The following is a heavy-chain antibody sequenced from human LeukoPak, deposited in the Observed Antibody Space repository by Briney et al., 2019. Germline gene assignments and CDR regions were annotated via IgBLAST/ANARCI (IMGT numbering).Heavy chain of an antibody. Sequence: GASVKVSCKSSGDTFSRHAISWVRQAPGQGLEWMGGILPIFGTTNYAQKFQGRVTIIADESTSTVYMELSSLRSEDTAVYFCARDSGGGSTWYSFHAFDIWGQGTVVTVSS. CDR1: GDTFSRHA. CDR3: ARDSGGGSTWYSFHAFDI. V-gene: IGHV1-69*13. D-gene: IGHD6-13*01. CDR2: ILPIFGTT. J-gene: IGHJ3*02.